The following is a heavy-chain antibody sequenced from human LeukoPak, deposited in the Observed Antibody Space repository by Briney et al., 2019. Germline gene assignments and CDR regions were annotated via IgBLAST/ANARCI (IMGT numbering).Heavy chain of an antibody. CDR2: IYYSGST. CDR1: GGSISSYY. V-gene: IGHV4-59*01. CDR3: ARRLWFEEQNDAFDI. J-gene: IGHJ3*02. Sequence: SETLSLTCTVSGGSISSYYWSWIRQPPGKGLEWIGYIYYSGSTNYNPSLKSRVTISVDTSKNQFSLKLSSVTAADTAVYYCARRLWFEEQNDAFDIWGQGTMVTVSS. D-gene: IGHD3-10*01.